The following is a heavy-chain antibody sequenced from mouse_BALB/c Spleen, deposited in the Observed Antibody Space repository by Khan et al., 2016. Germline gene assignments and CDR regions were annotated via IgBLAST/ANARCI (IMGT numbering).Heavy chain of an antibody. Sequence: EVQLQESGPGLVKPSQSLSLTCTVTGYSLTSDYAWNWIRQFPGNKLEWMGYISYSGSTSYHPSLKSRISITRDTSKNKFFLQLTSVTTEDTATCYCARDYDGSSIFDYWGQGTLVTVSA. CDR1: GYSLTSDYA. CDR2: ISYSGST. D-gene: IGHD1-1*01. J-gene: IGHJ3*01. V-gene: IGHV3-2*02. CDR3: ARDYDGSSIFDY.